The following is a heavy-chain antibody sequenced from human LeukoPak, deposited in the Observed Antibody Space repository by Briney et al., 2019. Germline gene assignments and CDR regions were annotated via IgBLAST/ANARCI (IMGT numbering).Heavy chain of an antibody. CDR3: AKDHSDVAGTIDY. V-gene: IGHV3-30*02. CDR1: GFSFTSFS. D-gene: IGHD6-19*01. CDR2: IRYDGSNK. J-gene: IGHJ4*02. Sequence: PGGSLRLSCAASGFSFTSFSIHWVRQAPGKGLEWVAFIRYDGSNKYYADSVKGRFTISRDNSKNTLYLQMNSLRAEDTAVYYCAKDHSDVAGTIDYWGQGTLVTVSS.